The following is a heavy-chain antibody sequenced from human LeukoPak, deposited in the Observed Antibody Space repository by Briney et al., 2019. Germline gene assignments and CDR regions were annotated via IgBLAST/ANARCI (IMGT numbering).Heavy chain of an antibody. V-gene: IGHV4-34*01. D-gene: IGHD3-3*01. Sequence: SETLSLTCAVYGGSFSGYYWSWIRQPPGKGLEWIGEINHSGSTNYNPSLKSRVTISVDTSKNQFSLKLSSVTAADTAVYYCARVTIFGVVIMRYYYYYYMDVWGKGTTVTVSS. CDR1: GGSFSGYY. J-gene: IGHJ6*03. CDR2: INHSGST. CDR3: ARVTIFGVVIMRYYYYYYMDV.